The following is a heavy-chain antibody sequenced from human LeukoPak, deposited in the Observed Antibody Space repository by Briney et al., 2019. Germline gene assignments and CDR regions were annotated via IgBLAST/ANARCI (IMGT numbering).Heavy chain of an antibody. CDR1: GYTFTSYD. CDR3: ARTNSEVLLWFGELFSYNWFDP. Sequence: ASVKVSCKASGYTFTSYDINWVRQATGQGLEWMGWMNPNSGNTGYAQKFQGRVTITRNTSISTAYMELSSLRSEDTAVYYCARTNSEVLLWFGELFSYNWFDPWGQGTLVTVSS. D-gene: IGHD3-10*01. CDR2: MNPNSGNT. J-gene: IGHJ5*02. V-gene: IGHV1-8*03.